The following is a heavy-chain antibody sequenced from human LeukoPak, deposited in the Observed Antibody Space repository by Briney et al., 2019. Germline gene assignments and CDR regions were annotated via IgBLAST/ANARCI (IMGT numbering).Heavy chain of an antibody. CDR3: ARDPDYYGSGSMDY. V-gene: IGHV1-69*05. J-gene: IGHJ4*02. CDR2: IIPIFGTA. D-gene: IGHD3-10*01. CDR1: GGTFSSYA. Sequence: SVKVSCKASGGTFSSYAISWVRQAPGQGLEWMGRIIPIFGTANYAQKFQGGVTITTDESTSTAYMELSSLRSEDTAVYYCARDPDYYGSGSMDYWGQGTLVTVSS.